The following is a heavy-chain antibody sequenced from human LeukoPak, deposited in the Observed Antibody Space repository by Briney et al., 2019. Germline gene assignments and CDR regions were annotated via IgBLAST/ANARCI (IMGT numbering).Heavy chain of an antibody. V-gene: IGHV3-23*01. CDR3: ATRGPGAAAVVFRPRNYYYYGMDV. J-gene: IGHJ6*02. Sequence: GGSLRLSCAASGFTFSSYAMSWVRQAPGKGLEWVSAISGSGGSTYYADSVKGRFTISRDNSKNTLYLQMNSLRAEDTAVYYCATRGPGAAAVVFRPRNYYYYGMDVWGQGTTVTVSS. CDR1: GFTFSSYA. CDR2: ISGSGGST. D-gene: IGHD6-13*01.